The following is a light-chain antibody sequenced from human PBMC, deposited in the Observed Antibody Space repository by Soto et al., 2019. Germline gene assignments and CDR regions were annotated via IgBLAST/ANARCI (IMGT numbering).Light chain of an antibody. CDR2: DAS. Sequence: EIVLTQSPATLSLSPGERATLSCRASQSVSTYFAWYQQKPGQAPRLLIYDASNRATGVPARFSGSGSGTDFTLTISSLEPEDFAVYFCQQRSNWQGATFGGGTKVDIK. CDR3: QQRSNWQGAT. J-gene: IGKJ4*01. CDR1: QSVSTY. V-gene: IGKV3-11*01.